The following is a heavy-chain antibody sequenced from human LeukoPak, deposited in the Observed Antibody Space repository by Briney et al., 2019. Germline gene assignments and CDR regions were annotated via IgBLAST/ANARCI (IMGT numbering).Heavy chain of an antibody. D-gene: IGHD3-3*01. CDR3: ARDRAWNYFDY. CDR1: EFTFSRHG. Sequence: GGSLRLSCVVSEFTFSRHGMHWVRQAPGKGLEWVAIISNDGSRKYYAHSVEGRFTISRDNSKNTLYLQMDSLGAEDTAVYYCARDRAWNYFDYWGQGTLVTVSS. V-gene: IGHV3-30*03. CDR2: ISNDGSRK. J-gene: IGHJ4*02.